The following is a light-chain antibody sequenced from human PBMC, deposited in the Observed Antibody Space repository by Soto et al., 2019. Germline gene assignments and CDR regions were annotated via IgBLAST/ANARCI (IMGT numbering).Light chain of an antibody. V-gene: IGKV1-33*01. CDR3: QQYDQLPIT. CDR1: QDISKY. CDR2: RVF. J-gene: IGKJ4*01. Sequence: DIQMTQSASSLPASVGDTVTISCQASQDISKYLNWFQQKPGKAPKLLIYRVFNVETGVPSRFSGRGSGTDFTLIISNLQPEDFAAYYCQQYDQLPITFGGGTKVDI.